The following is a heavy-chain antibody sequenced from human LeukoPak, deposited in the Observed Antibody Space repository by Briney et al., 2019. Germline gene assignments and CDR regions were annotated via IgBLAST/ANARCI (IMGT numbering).Heavy chain of an antibody. CDR1: GYTFTGYY. D-gene: IGHD1-1*01. CDR2: ISTYDGKT. V-gene: IGHV1-18*04. Sequence: ASVKLSCKASGYTFTGYYMHWVRQAPGQGLEWMGWISTYDGKTDYAQNFQSRVTMTIDASTSTAYMEVRSLRSDDTAVYYCARVSGTWGYFYMDVWAKGSTVTVSS. J-gene: IGHJ6*03. CDR3: ARVSGTWGYFYMDV.